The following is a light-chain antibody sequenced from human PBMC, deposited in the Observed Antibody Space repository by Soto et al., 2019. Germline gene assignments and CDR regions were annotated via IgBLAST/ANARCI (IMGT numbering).Light chain of an antibody. CDR2: EVS. CDR3: SSYTSFNTLV. Sequence: QSALTQPASVSESPGQSITISCTGTSSDIGGYKYVSWYQQHPGKAPKLMIYEVSNRPSGVSNRFSGSKSGNTASLTISGLQAEDEADYYCSSYTSFNTLVFGGGTKLTVL. CDR1: SSDIGGYKY. J-gene: IGLJ2*01. V-gene: IGLV2-14*01.